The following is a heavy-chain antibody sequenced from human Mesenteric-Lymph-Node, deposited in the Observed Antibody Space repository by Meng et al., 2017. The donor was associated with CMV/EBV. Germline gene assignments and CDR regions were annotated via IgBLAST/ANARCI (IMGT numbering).Heavy chain of an antibody. CDR2: ISSDGDTK. CDR3: ARYRHYGMDV. CDR1: GFIFSHYA. V-gene: IGHV3-30*14. J-gene: IGHJ6*02. Sequence: GESLKISCAVSGFIFSHYAMHWVRQAPGKGLEWVAVISSDGDTKYYADSAKGRITISRDNSKNTLNLQMNSLRAEDTAVYYCARYRHYGMDVWGQGTTVTVSS. D-gene: IGHD1-26*01.